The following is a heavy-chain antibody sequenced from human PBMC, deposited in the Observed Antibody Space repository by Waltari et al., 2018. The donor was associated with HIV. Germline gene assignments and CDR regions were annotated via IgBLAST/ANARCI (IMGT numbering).Heavy chain of an antibody. D-gene: IGHD5-12*01. V-gene: IGHV3-15*01. J-gene: IGHJ4*02. CDR3: STDVVKWLPSHNYFDY. CDR1: GFTFSSPW. Sequence: EVQLVASGGGLVTPGGYLRLSWSASGFTFSSPWLTWGRQAPGKGLEWVGRIKSKTDGGTIDYAAPMKGRFTISRDDSINTVFLQMNSVKAEDTAVYYCSTDVVKWLPSHNYFDYWGQGTLVTVSS. CDR2: IKSKTDGGTI.